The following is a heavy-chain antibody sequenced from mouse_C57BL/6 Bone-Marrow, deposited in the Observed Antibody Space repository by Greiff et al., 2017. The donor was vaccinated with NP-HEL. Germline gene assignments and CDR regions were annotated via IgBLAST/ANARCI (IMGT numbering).Heavy chain of an antibody. CDR1: GFTFSNYW. D-gene: IGHD4-1*01. Sequence: EVKLQESGGGLVQPGGSMKLSCVASGFTFSNYWMNWVRQSPEKGLEWVAQIRLKSDNYATHYAESVKGRFTISRDDSKSSVYLQMNNLRAEDTGIYYCTGLNWDAFFDYWGQGTTLTVSS. CDR2: IRLKSDNYAT. J-gene: IGHJ2*01. V-gene: IGHV6-3*01. CDR3: TGLNWDAFFDY.